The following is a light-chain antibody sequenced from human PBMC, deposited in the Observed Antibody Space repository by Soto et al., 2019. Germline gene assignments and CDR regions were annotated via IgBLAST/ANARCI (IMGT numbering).Light chain of an antibody. V-gene: IGKV3D-15*01. CDR1: ESVGIS. J-gene: IGKJ2*01. CDR2: GAS. Sequence: IGITNSPSTVSVSPREGATLSCRASESVGISLAWYQHKPGQPPRLLIHGASTRASGSPPRCSGSGSGTEFTLTISSLQSEDSAVYYCQQYNNWPPTFGQGTKVDIK. CDR3: QQYNNWPPT.